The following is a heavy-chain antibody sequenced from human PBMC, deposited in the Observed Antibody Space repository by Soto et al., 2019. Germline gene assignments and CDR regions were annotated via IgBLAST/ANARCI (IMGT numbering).Heavy chain of an antibody. V-gene: IGHV3-53*02. Sequence: EVQVLETGGGLIQPGGSLRLSCAASGFTVNSNYMSWVRQVPGEGLQWVSITNTGGTTYYADSVKGRFTVSRDNSKNTLYLQMNSLRAEDTAVYYCAKGDGFILAVWGQGTTVSVSS. CDR3: AKGDGFILAV. D-gene: IGHD1-26*01. CDR1: GFTVNSNY. J-gene: IGHJ6*02. CDR2: TNTGGTT.